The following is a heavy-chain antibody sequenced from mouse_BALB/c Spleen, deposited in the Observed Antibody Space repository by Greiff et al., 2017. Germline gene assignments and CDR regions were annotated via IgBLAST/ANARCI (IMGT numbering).Heavy chain of an antibody. J-gene: IGHJ2*01. Sequence: EVQLVESGGGLVQPGGSRKLSCAASGFTFSSFGMHWVRQAPEKGLEWVAYISSGSSTIYYADTVKGRFTISRDNPKNTLFLQMTSLRSEDTAMYYCARRDYGNYLDYWGQGTTLTVSS. CDR1: GFTFSSFG. CDR2: ISSGSSTI. CDR3: ARRDYGNYLDY. V-gene: IGHV5-17*02. D-gene: IGHD2-1*01.